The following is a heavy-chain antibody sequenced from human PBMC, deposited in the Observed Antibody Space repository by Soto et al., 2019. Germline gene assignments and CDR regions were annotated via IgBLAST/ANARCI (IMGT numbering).Heavy chain of an antibody. J-gene: IGHJ4*02. Sequence: QITLKESGPTLVKPTQTLTLTCTFSGFSLSTSGVGVGWIRQPPGKALEWLALIYWDDDKRYSPSLKSRLTITQDTSKNQVVLTMTNMDPVDTATYYCAHTSLWFVTFDYWGQGTLVTVSS. D-gene: IGHD3-10*01. CDR2: IYWDDDK. CDR1: GFSLSTSGVG. V-gene: IGHV2-5*02. CDR3: AHTSLWFVTFDY.